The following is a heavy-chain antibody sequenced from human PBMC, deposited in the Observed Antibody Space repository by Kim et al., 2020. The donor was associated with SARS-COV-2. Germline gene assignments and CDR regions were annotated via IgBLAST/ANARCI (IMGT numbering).Heavy chain of an antibody. V-gene: IGHV1-8*01. CDR3: VAPNYYDSSGYYSFDY. D-gene: IGHD3-22*01. J-gene: IGHJ4*02. CDR1: GYTFTSYD. Sequence: ASVKVSCKASGYTFTSYDINWVRQATGQGLEWMGWMNPNSGNTGYAQKFQGRVTMTRNTSISTAYMELSSLRSEDTAVYYCVAPNYYDSSGYYSFDYWGQGTLVTVSS. CDR2: MNPNSGNT.